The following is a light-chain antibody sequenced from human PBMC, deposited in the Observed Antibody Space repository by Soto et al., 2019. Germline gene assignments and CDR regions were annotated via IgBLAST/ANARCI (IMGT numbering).Light chain of an antibody. J-gene: IGLJ3*02. CDR2: EVS. CDR1: SSDVGDYNY. V-gene: IGLV2-14*01. Sequence: QSALTQPASVSGSPGQPITISCTGTSSDVGDYNYVSWYQQHPGKAPKLMIYEVSNRPSGVSNRFSGSKSGNTASLTISGLQAEDEADYYCSSYTSSSTLWVFGGGTKLTVL. CDR3: SSYTSSSTLWV.